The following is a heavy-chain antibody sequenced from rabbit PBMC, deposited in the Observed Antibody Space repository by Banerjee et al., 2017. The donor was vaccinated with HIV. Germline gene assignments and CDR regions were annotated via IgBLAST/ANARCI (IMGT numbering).Heavy chain of an antibody. Sequence: QSLEESGGDLVKPGASLTLTCTASGFSFSSSSWICWVRQAPGKGLELIACIAAGSSGSTYYASWAKGRFTISKTSSTTVTLQMTSLTAADTATYFCARADGDVGTYGYATFNLWGPGTLVTVS. V-gene: IGHV1S40*01. D-gene: IGHD6-1*01. CDR2: IAAGSSGST. CDR1: GFSFSSSSW. J-gene: IGHJ4*01. CDR3: ARADGDVGTYGYATFNL.